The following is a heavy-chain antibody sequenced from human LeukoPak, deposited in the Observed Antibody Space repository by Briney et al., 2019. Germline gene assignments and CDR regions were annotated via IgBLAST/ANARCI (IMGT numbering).Heavy chain of an antibody. J-gene: IGHJ2*01. Sequence: GESLKISCEGSGYTFTKYWIGWVRQMPGKGLEWMGIIHPGDSHTWYSPSFQGQVTISADKSISMAYLQWSSLKASDTAMYFCARQPGMTAKSWYFDLWGRGTLVTVSS. CDR1: GYTFTKYW. CDR3: ARQPGMTAKSWYFDL. D-gene: IGHD2-2*01. V-gene: IGHV5-51*01. CDR2: IHPGDSHT.